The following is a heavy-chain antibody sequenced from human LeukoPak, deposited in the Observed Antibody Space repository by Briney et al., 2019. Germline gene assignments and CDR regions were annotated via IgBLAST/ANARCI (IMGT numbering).Heavy chain of an antibody. D-gene: IGHD1-14*01. CDR2: ISSNGGST. CDR1: GFTFSSYA. V-gene: IGHV3-64*01. J-gene: IGHJ3*02. CDR3: ASNRALDAFDI. Sequence: GGSLRLSCAASGFTFSSYAMHWVRQAPGKGLEYVSAISSNGGSTYYANSVKGRFTISRDNSKNTLYLQMGSLRAEDMAVYYCASNRALDAFDIWGQGTMVTVSS.